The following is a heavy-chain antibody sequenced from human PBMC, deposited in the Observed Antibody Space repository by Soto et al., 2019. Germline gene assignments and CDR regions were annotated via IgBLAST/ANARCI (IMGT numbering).Heavy chain of an antibody. CDR3: ARGPQSGPPFDAFDI. CDR2: ISSSSSSK. CDR1: GFTFSSYS. J-gene: IGHJ3*02. Sequence: GGSLRLSCAASGFTFSSYSMNWVRQAPGKGLEWVSYISSSSSSKYYADSVKGRFTISRDNAKNSLYLQMNSLRAEDTAVYYCARGPQSGPPFDAFDIWGQGTMVTVSS. V-gene: IGHV3-48*01. D-gene: IGHD6-25*01.